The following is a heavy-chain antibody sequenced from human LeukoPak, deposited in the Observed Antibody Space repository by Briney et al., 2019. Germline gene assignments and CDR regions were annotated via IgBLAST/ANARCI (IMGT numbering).Heavy chain of an antibody. CDR1: GGSISSGGYY. V-gene: IGHV4-31*03. CDR3: ARVSPAAYYYGMDV. J-gene: IGHJ6*04. CDR2: IYYSGST. Sequence: SQTLSLTCTVSGGSISSGGYYWSWIRQHPGKGLEWIGYIYYSGSTYYNPSLKSRVTISVGTSKNQFSLKLSSVTAADTAVYYCARVSPAAYYYGMDVWGKGTTVTVSS.